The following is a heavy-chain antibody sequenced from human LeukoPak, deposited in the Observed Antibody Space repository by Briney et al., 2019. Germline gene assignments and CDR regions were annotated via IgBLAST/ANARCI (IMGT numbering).Heavy chain of an antibody. D-gene: IGHD2-8*01. CDR1: GFTVSSNY. CDR3: ARTLAADCTNGVCPNRYYYYYYYMDV. Sequence: GGSLRLSCAASGFTVSSNYMSWVRQAPGKGLEWVSVIYSGGSTYYADSVKGRFTISRDNSENTLFLQMNSLGAEDTAVYYCARTLAADCTNGVCPNRYYYYYYYMDVWGKGTKVTVSS. V-gene: IGHV3-53*01. J-gene: IGHJ6*03. CDR2: IYSGGST.